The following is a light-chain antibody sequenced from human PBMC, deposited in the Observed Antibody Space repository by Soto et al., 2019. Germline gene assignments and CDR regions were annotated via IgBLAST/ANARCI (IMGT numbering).Light chain of an antibody. CDR2: GAS. J-gene: IGKJ2*01. V-gene: IGKV3-20*01. CDR3: QQYGSSPPYT. Sequence: EIVMTQSPGTLSVSPGESATLSCRASQSVSSSYLAWYQQKPGQAPRLLIYGASSRATGIPDRFSGSGSGTDFTLTISRLEPEDFAVYYCQQYGSSPPYTFGQGTKLEIK. CDR1: QSVSSSY.